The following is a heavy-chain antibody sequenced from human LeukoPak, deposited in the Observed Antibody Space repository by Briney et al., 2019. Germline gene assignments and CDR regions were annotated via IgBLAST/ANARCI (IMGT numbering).Heavy chain of an antibody. CDR2: IKGDGSTT. CDR1: GFTFSSYL. V-gene: IGHV3-74*01. D-gene: IGHD2-8*02. CDR3: ARDPYCTGGDCYSFDP. Sequence: HTGGSLRLSCAASGFTFSSYLMHWVRQAPGKGLVWVSRIKGDGSTTSHADSVKGRFIISRDNAKNTLYLQMNSLRAEDTAVYYCARDPYCTGGDCYSFDPWGQGTLVTVSS. J-gene: IGHJ5*02.